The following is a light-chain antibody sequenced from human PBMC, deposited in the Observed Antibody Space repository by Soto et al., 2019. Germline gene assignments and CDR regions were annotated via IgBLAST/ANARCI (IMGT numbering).Light chain of an antibody. CDR2: DAS. J-gene: IGKJ3*01. CDR1: QDISTY. V-gene: IGKV1-33*01. CDR3: HQYDELQT. Sequence: DIQLTQSPSSLSASLGDRITITCQASQDISTYLNWYQQKPGRAPNLLIYDASNLETGVPSRFSGSGSGTEFTFTITSLQPEDIATYFCHQYDELQTFGPGTTVDIK.